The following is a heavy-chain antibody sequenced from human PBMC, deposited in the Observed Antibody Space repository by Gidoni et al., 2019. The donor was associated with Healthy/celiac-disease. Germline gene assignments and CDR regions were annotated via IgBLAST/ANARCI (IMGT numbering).Heavy chain of an antibody. CDR2: SIPILCTA. CDR3: ARARNSGSYLSYFDY. CDR1: GGTFSSYA. J-gene: IGHJ4*02. Sequence: QVQLVQSGAEVKKPGYSVKVSCKASGGTFSSYAISWVRQAHGQGLVWMGGSIPILCTANYAQKFQGRVTMTADKSTSTAYMELSILRSEYTAVYYCARARNSGSYLSYFDYWGQGTLVTVSS. D-gene: IGHD1-26*01. V-gene: IGHV1-69*06.